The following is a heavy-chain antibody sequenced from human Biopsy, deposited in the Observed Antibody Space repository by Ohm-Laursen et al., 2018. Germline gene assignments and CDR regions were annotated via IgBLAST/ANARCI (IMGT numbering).Heavy chain of an antibody. J-gene: IGHJ6*02. CDR3: ARDSSRRAREGGMDV. V-gene: IGHV3-21*01. D-gene: IGHD6-6*01. Sequence: SLRLSCAASGFRDRSYDMNRVRRAPGKGLEWISYISETSSHIYDADSVRGRFTVARDIAKNSLYLQLNSLRVEDTAVYYCARDSSRRAREGGMDVWGQGTTVTVSS. CDR2: ISETSSHI. CDR1: GFRDRSYD.